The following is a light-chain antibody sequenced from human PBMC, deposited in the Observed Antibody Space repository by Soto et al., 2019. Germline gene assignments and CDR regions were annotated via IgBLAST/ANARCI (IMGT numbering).Light chain of an antibody. CDR3: QQYYSTPLT. J-gene: IGKJ4*01. V-gene: IGKV4-1*01. Sequence: DIVMTQSPDSLAVSLGERPTINCKSSQSVLYSSNNKNYLAWYQQKPGQPPKLLIYWASTRQSGVPDRFSGSGSGTDFTLTISSLQAEDVAIYYCQQYYSTPLTFGIGTKVEIK. CDR2: WAS. CDR1: QSVLYSSNNKNY.